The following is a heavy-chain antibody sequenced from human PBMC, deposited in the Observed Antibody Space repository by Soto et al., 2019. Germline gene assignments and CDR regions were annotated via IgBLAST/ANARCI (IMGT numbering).Heavy chain of an antibody. CDR1: GFTFSSYA. V-gene: IGHV3-30-3*01. CDR2: ISYDGSNK. J-gene: IGHJ3*02. Sequence: GGSLRLSFAASGFTFSSYAMHWVRQAPGKGLEWVAVISYDGSNKYYADSVKGRFTISRDNSKNTLYLQMNSLRAEDTAVYYCAREGWYDAFDIWGQGTMVTVSS. D-gene: IGHD6-19*01. CDR3: AREGWYDAFDI.